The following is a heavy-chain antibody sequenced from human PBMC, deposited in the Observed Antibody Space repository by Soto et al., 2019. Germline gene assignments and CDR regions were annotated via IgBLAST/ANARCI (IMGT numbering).Heavy chain of an antibody. J-gene: IGHJ6*02. D-gene: IGHD3-9*01. CDR2: INPNSGGT. V-gene: IGHV1-2*02. CDR3: ARGGGPAPYYDILTGYYRYYYGMDV. Sequence: GASVKVSCKASGYTFTGYYMHWVRQAPGQGLEWMGWINPNSGGTNYAQKFQGRVTMTRDTSISTAYMELSRLRSDDTAVYYCARGGGPAPYYDILTGYYRYYYGMDVWGQGTTVTAP. CDR1: GYTFTGYY.